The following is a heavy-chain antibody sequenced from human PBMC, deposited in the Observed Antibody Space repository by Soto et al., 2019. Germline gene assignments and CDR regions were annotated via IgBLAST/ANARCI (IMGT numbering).Heavy chain of an antibody. D-gene: IGHD6-19*01. CDR2: ISYDGSNK. CDR3: SRDGYSSGRYYYGMDV. V-gene: IGHV3-30-3*01. J-gene: IGHJ6*02. CDR1: GFTFSSYA. Sequence: PGGSLRLSCAASGFTFSSYAMHWVRQAPGKGLEWVAVISYDGSNKYYADSVKGRFTISRDNSKNTLYLQMNSLRAEDTAVYYCSRDGYSSGRYYYGMDVWGQGTTVTVSS.